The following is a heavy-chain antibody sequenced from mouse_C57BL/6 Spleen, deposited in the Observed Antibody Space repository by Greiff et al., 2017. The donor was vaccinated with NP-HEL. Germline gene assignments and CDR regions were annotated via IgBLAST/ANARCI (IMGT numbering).Heavy chain of an antibody. CDR2: IRNKANGYTT. D-gene: IGHD4-1*01. Sequence: EVKVVESGGGLVQPGGSLSLSCAASGFTFTDYYMSWVRQPPGKALEWLGFIRNKANGYTTEYSASVKGRFTISRDNSQSILYLQMNALRAEDSATYYCARLYWPLYYFDYWGQGTTLTVSS. CDR1: GFTFTDYY. V-gene: IGHV7-3*01. CDR3: ARLYWPLYYFDY. J-gene: IGHJ2*01.